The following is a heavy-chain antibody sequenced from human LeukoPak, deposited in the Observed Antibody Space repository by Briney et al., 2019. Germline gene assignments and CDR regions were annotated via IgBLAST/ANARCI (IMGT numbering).Heavy chain of an antibody. CDR1: GFSLSTSGVG. CDR3: AHRLSVGYSSSCYDY. J-gene: IGHJ4*02. CDR2: IYWNDDK. D-gene: IGHD6-6*01. V-gene: IGHV2-5*01. Sequence: SGPTLVKPTQTLTLTCTFSGFSLSTSGVGVGWIRQPPGKALEWLALIYWNDDKRYSPSLKSRLTITKDTSKNQVVLTMTNMDPVDTATYYCAHRLSVGYSSSCYDYWGQGTLVTVSS.